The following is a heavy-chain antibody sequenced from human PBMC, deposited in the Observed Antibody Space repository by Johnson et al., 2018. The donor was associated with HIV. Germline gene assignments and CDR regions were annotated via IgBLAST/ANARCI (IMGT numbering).Heavy chain of an antibody. Sequence: QMLLVESGGGVVQPGRSLRLSCAASGFTFSSYAMHWVRQAPGKGLEWVAVISYDGSNKYYADSVKGRLTISRDNSKNTLYLQMNSLRAEDTAVYYCAKGREGIRAFDIWGQGTMVTVSS. CDR3: AKGREGIRAFDI. D-gene: IGHD3-10*01. V-gene: IGHV3-30*04. CDR2: ISYDGSNK. CDR1: GFTFSSYA. J-gene: IGHJ3*02.